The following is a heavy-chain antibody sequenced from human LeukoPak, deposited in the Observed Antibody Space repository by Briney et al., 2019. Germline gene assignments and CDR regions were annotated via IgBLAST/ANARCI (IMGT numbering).Heavy chain of an antibody. Sequence: SETLSLTCTVSGGSLSSYYWSWIRQPPGRGLGWMGYIYYSGSTNYNPSLKSRVTISVHTSKNQFSLKLSSVTAADTAVYYCARETSQKGAHYMDVWGKGTTVTISS. D-gene: IGHD3-16*01. CDR1: GGSLSSYY. CDR3: ARETSQKGAHYMDV. V-gene: IGHV4-59*01. J-gene: IGHJ6*03. CDR2: IYYSGST.